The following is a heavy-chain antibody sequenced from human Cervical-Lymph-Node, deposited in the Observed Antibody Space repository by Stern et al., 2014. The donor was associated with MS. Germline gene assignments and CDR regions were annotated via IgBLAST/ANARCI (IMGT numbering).Heavy chain of an antibody. Sequence: DQLVESGGGVVQPGRSLRLSCAASGFTFSSYGMHWVRQAPGKGLEWVAVISYDGSNKYYADSVKGRFTISRDNSKNTLYLQMNSLRAEDTAVYYCAKDSLDTAMGLWGQGTLVTVSS. V-gene: IGHV3-30*18. CDR2: ISYDGSNK. J-gene: IGHJ4*02. CDR1: GFTFSSYG. CDR3: AKDSLDTAMGL. D-gene: IGHD5-18*01.